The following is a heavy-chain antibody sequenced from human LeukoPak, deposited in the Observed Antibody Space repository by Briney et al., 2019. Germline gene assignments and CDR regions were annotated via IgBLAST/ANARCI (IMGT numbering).Heavy chain of an antibody. Sequence: ASVKVSCKVSGYTLTELSMHWVRQAPGKGLEWMGGFDPEDGETIYAQKFQGRVTMTEDTSTDTAYMELSSLRSEDTAVYYCATGGVLRYFDWLLSRHDAFDIWGQGTMVTVSS. CDR3: ATGGVLRYFDWLLSRHDAFDI. V-gene: IGHV1-24*01. CDR2: FDPEDGET. CDR1: GYTLTELS. J-gene: IGHJ3*02. D-gene: IGHD3-9*01.